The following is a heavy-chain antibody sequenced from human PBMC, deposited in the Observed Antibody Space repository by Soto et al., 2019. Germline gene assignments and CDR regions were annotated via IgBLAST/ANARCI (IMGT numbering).Heavy chain of an antibody. CDR2: IKQDGSEK. CDR3: ARDPHCSSTSCYGGGYYYYGMDV. J-gene: IGHJ6*02. D-gene: IGHD2-2*01. Sequence: GGSLRLSCAASGFTFSSYWMSWVRQAPGKGLEWVANIKQDGSEKYYVDSVKGRFTISRDNAKNSLYLQMNSLRAEDTAVYYCARDPHCSSTSCYGGGYYYYGMDVWGQGTTVTVSS. CDR1: GFTFSSYW. V-gene: IGHV3-7*01.